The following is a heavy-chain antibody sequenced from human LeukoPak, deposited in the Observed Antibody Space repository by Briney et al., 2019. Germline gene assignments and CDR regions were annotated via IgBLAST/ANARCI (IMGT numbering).Heavy chain of an antibody. CDR2: ISGTGGNT. D-gene: IGHD5-24*01. V-gene: IGHV3-23*01. CDR1: GFTLNSYA. CDR3: ARAGYNWIPNDY. Sequence: PGGSLRLSCAASGFTLNSYAMTWVRQAPGKGLEWVSSISGTGGNTDYADAVKGRFTISRDNSKNTLYLQMHSLRAEDTAVYYCARAGYNWIPNDYWGQGTLVTVSS. J-gene: IGHJ4*02.